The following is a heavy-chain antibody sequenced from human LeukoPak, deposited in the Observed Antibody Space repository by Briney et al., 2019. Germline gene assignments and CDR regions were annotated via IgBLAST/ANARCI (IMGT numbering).Heavy chain of an antibody. V-gene: IGHV1-18*04. CDR3: ARESLYYYGSGSYGNHDY. Sequence: ASVKVSCKASGYTFTSYYMHWVRQAPGQGLEWMGWISAYNGNTNYAQKLQGRVTMTTDTSTSTAYMELRSLRSDDTAVYYCARESLYYYGSGSYGNHDYWGRGTLVTVSS. CDR1: GYTFTSYY. J-gene: IGHJ4*02. D-gene: IGHD3-10*01. CDR2: ISAYNGNT.